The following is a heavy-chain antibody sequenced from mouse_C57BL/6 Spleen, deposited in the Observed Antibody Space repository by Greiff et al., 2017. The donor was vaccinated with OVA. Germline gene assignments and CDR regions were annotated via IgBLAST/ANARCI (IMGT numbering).Heavy chain of an antibody. D-gene: IGHD2-4*01. V-gene: IGHV5-17*01. CDR2: ISSGSSTI. J-gene: IGHJ4*01. CDR1: GFTFSDYG. CDR3: ATGYDYDDAMDY. Sequence: EVQRVESGGGLVKPGGSLKLSCAASGFTFSDYGMHWVRQAPEKGLEWVAYISSGSSTIYYADTVKGRFTISRDNAKNTLFLQMTSLRSEDTAMYYCATGYDYDDAMDYWGQGTSVTVSS.